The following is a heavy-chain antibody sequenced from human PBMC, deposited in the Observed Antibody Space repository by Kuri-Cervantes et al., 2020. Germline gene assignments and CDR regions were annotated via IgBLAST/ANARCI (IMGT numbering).Heavy chain of an antibody. CDR2: INWNGGST. J-gene: IGHJ4*02. CDR1: GFTFDDYG. D-gene: IGHD3-22*01. CDR3: ARESIVVVHKIFDY. V-gene: IGHV3-20*04. Sequence: GESLKISCAASGFTFDDYGMSWVRQAPGKGLEWVSGINWNGGSTGYADSVKGRFTISRDNAKNSLFLQMNSLRAEDTAVYYCARESIVVVHKIFDYWGQGTLVTVSS.